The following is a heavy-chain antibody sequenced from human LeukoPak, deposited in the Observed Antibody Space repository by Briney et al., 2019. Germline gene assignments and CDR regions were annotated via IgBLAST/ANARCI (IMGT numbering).Heavy chain of an antibody. J-gene: IGHJ6*02. D-gene: IGHD6-19*01. Sequence: PGGSLRLSCAASGFTFSSSAMTWVRQAPGKGLEWVSAISGSGGSGRTYYAESVKGRFTISRDDSTNTLYLQINSLRAEDTAVYYCAKAKYSSGWYYGLDVWGQGTTVTVSS. CDR1: GFTFSSSA. CDR3: AKAKYSSGWYYGLDV. CDR2: ISGSGGSGRT. V-gene: IGHV3-23*01.